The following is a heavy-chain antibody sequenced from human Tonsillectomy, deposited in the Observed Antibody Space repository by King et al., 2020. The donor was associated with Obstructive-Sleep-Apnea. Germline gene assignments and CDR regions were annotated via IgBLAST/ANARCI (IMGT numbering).Heavy chain of an antibody. V-gene: IGHV3-74*01. CDR1: GFTFSRAW. CDR3: ARDVAYSAYG. CDR2: INSDGSRT. D-gene: IGHD5-12*01. Sequence: VQLVESGGGLVQPGGSLRLSCAASGFTFSRAWIHWVRQAPGKGLVWVSHINSDGSRTTHADSVKGRFTISRDNAKNTVYLQMNSLRAEDTAVYYCARDVAYSAYGWGQGTLVAVSS. J-gene: IGHJ4*02.